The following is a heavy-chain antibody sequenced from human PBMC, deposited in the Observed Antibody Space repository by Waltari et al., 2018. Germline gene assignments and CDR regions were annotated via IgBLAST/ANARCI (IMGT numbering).Heavy chain of an antibody. Sequence: QVQLVQSGGEVKQPGASVKVSCQASGYTFSDYGIPWVRQAPGQGLAWMGWISSDRTRTNYAQAFKDRITMTADTGTRTFYMELRSLTSDDTAVYYCTRDTEDIVVATGGTDLKKFHYWGQGSLVIVSS. CDR1: GYTFSDYG. D-gene: IGHD2-21*02. J-gene: IGHJ4*02. CDR3: TRDTEDIVVATGGTDLKKFHY. CDR2: ISSDRTRT. V-gene: IGHV1-18*04.